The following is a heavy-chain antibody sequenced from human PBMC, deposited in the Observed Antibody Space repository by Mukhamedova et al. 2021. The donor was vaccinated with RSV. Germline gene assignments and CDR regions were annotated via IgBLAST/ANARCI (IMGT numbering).Heavy chain of an antibody. CDR2: INWNGGST. Sequence: GLEWVSGINWNGGSTGYADSVKGRFTISRDNAKNSLYLQMNSLRAEDTALYYCARDGNDFWSVLGSDAFDIWGQGTMVTVSS. CDR3: ARDGNDFWSVLGSDAFDI. V-gene: IGHV3-20*03. D-gene: IGHD3-3*01. J-gene: IGHJ3*02.